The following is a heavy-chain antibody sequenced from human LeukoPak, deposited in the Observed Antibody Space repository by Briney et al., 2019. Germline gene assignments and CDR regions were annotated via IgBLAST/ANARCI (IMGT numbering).Heavy chain of an antibody. D-gene: IGHD6-13*01. Sequence: SETLSLTCTVSGGSISSSSYYWSWIRQPPGKGLEWIGEINHSGSTNYNPSLKSRVTISVDTSKNQFSLKLSSATAADTAVYYCARRGSSWFRGYFDYWGQGTLVTVSS. CDR2: INHSGST. J-gene: IGHJ4*02. V-gene: IGHV4-39*07. CDR3: ARRGSSWFRGYFDY. CDR1: GGSISSSSYY.